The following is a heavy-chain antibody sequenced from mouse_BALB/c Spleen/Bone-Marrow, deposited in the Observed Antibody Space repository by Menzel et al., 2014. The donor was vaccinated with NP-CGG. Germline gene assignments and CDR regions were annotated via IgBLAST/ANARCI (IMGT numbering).Heavy chain of an antibody. CDR2: IDPANGNT. J-gene: IGHJ2*01. CDR1: GFNIKDTY. CDR3: ARYYYGSSYFDY. D-gene: IGHD1-1*01. V-gene: IGHV14-3*02. Sequence: VQLQQSGAELVKPGASVKLSCTASGFNIKDTYMHWVKQRPEQGLEWIGRIDPANGNTKYDPKFQGKATITADTSSNTAYLQLSSLTSEDTAVYYCARYYYGSSYFDYWGQGPTLTVSS.